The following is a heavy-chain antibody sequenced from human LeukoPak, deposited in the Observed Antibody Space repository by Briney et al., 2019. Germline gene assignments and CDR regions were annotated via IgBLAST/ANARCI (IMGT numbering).Heavy chain of an antibody. D-gene: IGHD2-2*01. CDR2: IIPIFGTA. J-gene: IGHJ4*02. CDR3: ARGGVVPAAMYYFDY. Sequence: SVKVSCKASGGTFSSYAISWVRQAPGQGLEWMGGIIPIFGTANYAQKFQGRVTITADESTSTAYMELSSLRSEDTAVYYCARGGVVPAAMYYFDYWGQGTLVTVSS. CDR1: GGTFSSYA. V-gene: IGHV1-69*13.